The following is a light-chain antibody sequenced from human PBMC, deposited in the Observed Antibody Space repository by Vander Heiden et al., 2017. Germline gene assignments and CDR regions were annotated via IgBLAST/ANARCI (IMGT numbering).Light chain of an antibody. CDR1: SSAVGGYNY. J-gene: IGLJ2*01. Sequence: QSALTQPRSVSGSPGQSVTISCPGTSSAVGGYNYVPWYQQPPGTAPQPMLYDVSKRPAGVPDRFSGSKSGNTASLTISGLQAEDEADYYCCSYAGSYTFDVVFGGGTKLTVL. V-gene: IGLV2-11*01. CDR2: DVS. CDR3: CSYAGSYTFDVV.